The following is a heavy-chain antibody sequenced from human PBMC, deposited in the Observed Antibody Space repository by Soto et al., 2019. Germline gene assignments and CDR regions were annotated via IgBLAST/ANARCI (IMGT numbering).Heavy chain of an antibody. CDR1: GFTFSSYS. Sequence: GGSLRLSCAASGFTFSSYSMNWVRQAPGKGLVWVSRINTDGTTITYADSVKGRFTISRDIAKNTLYLQMNGLRADDTGIYYCAGDPVPEYWGQGTLVTVS. CDR2: INTDGTTI. J-gene: IGHJ4*02. V-gene: IGHV3-74*01. CDR3: AGDPVPEY.